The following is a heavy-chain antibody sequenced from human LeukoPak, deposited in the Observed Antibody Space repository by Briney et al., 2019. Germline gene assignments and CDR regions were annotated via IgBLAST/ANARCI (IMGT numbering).Heavy chain of an antibody. Sequence: PGRSLRLSCAASGFTFSSYGMHWVRQAPGKGLEWVAVISYDGSNKYYADSVKGRFTISRDNSKNTLYLQMNSRRAEDTAVYYWAKDRRYGYNYFDYWGQGTLVTVFS. J-gene: IGHJ4*02. V-gene: IGHV3-30*18. CDR3: AKDRRYGYNYFDY. CDR1: GFTFSSYG. D-gene: IGHD5-24*01. CDR2: ISYDGSNK.